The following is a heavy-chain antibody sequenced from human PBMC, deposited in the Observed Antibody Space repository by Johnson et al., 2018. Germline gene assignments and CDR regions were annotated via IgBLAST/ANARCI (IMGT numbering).Heavy chain of an antibody. V-gene: IGHV3-13*01. CDR2: IGPAGDT. D-gene: IGHD6-13*01. CDR3: ARDMAAAGLDYYYYMDV. J-gene: IGHJ6*03. CDR1: GFTFSNYD. Sequence: VQLVQSGGGLVQPGGSXRLSCAASGFTFSNYDMHWVRQATGKGLEWVSAIGPAGDTYYPGSVKGRFTISRENAKNSLYLQMNSLRAEDTAVYYCARDMAAAGLDYYYYMDVGGKGTTVTVSS.